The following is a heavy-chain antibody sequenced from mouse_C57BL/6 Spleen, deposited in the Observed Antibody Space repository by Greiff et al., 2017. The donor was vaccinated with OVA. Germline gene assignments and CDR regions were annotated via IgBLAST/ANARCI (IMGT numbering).Heavy chain of an antibody. J-gene: IGHJ1*03. CDR3: ARGYDGPWYFDV. V-gene: IGHV1-69*01. D-gene: IGHD2-3*01. CDR2: IDPSDSYT. CDR1: GYTFTSYW. Sequence: VQLQQSGAELVMPGASVKLSCKASGYTFTSYWMHWVKQRPGQGLEWIGEIDPSDSYTNYNQKFKGKSTLTVDKSSSTAYMQLSSLTSEDSAVYYCARGYDGPWYFDVWGTGTTVTVSS.